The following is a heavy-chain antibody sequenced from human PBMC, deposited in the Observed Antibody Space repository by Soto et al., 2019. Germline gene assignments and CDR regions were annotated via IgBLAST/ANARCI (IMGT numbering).Heavy chain of an antibody. CDR2: IWHDGSQK. V-gene: IGHV3-33*01. J-gene: IGHJ3*01. CDR1: GFTFSNYG. Sequence: QVQLVESGGGVVQPGTSLRLSCVATGFTFSNYGIHWVRQAPGRGLEWVAVIWHDGSQKYLTDSVRGRFTISRGNSKNTVYLQMNSLRVEDTAVYYCEGRDDPFHVWGQGTMVTVSS. CDR3: EGRDDPFHV.